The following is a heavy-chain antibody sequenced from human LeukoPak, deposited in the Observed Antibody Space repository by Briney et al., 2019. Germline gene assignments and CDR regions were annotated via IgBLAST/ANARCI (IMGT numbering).Heavy chain of an antibody. Sequence: GASVKVSCKASGYTFTSYDINWVRQATGQGLEWMGWISAYNGNTNYTQKLQGRVTMTTDTSTSTAYMELRSLRSDDTAVYYCARAAAASYYYMDVWGKGTTVTVSS. V-gene: IGHV1-18*01. CDR2: ISAYNGNT. D-gene: IGHD6-13*01. J-gene: IGHJ6*03. CDR3: ARAAAASYYYMDV. CDR1: GYTFTSYD.